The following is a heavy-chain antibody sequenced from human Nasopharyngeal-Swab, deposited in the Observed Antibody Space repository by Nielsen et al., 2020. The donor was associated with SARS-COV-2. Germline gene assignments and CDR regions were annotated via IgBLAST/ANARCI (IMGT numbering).Heavy chain of an antibody. D-gene: IGHD6-13*01. CDR1: GDSIAYSTFY. CDR2: IYYNGNT. CDR3: VRSSSWCYFDY. J-gene: IGHJ4*02. Sequence: SETLSLTCTVSGDSIAYSTFYWGWIRQPPGKGLEWIGNIYYNGNTYQNPSLKSRLTISVDKSKNQFSLQLSSVTAADTAVYYCVRSSSWCYFDYWAQGTQATVSS. V-gene: IGHV4-39*01.